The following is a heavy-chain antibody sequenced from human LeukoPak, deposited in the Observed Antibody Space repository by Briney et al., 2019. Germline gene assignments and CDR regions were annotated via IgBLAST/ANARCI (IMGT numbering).Heavy chain of an antibody. CDR2: TSASGGSI. CDR1: GFTFSIS. CDR3: AKGVSTSSGYSRFEY. D-gene: IGHD3-3*01. V-gene: IGHV3-23*01. J-gene: IGHJ4*02. Sequence: GGSLRLSCVASGFTFSISMSWVRQAPGKGLEWVSATSASGGSIYYADSVKGRFTISRDNSKNTLYLQMNSLRAEDTAVYYCAKGVSTSSGYSRFEYWGQGTLITVSS.